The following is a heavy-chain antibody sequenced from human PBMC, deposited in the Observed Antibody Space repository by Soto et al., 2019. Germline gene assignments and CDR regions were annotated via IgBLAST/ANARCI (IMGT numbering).Heavy chain of an antibody. D-gene: IGHD3-10*01. CDR1: GGSISSYY. Sequence: SETLSLTCTVSGGSISSYYWTWIRQPPGKGLEWIGYIYYSGSTCYNPSLKSRVTISVDTSKNQFSLRLSSVTAADTAVYYCARGAPRGIIHDFDSWGQGSLVTVSS. CDR2: IYYSGST. J-gene: IGHJ4*02. V-gene: IGHV4-59*08. CDR3: ARGAPRGIIHDFDS.